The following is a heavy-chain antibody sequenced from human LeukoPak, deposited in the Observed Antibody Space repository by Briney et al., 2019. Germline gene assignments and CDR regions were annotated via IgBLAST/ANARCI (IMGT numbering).Heavy chain of an antibody. CDR3: ARGAPYDSSGYPFDY. V-gene: IGHV1-2*02. D-gene: IGHD3-22*01. J-gene: IGHJ4*02. CDR2: INPNSGGT. CDR1: GYTFTGYY. Sequence: ASVKVSCKASGYTFTGYYMHWVRQAPGQGLEWMGWINPNSGGTNYAQKFQGRVTMTRDTSISTAYMELSRLRSDDTAVYYCARGAPYDSSGYPFDYWGQGTLVTVSS.